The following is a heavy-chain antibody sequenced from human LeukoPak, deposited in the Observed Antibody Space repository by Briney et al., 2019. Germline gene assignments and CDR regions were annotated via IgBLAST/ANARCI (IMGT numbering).Heavy chain of an antibody. Sequence: PSETLSLTCTVSGDSFSSYSLNWIRQPPGKGLEWIGCIYYSGSTNYNPSLKSRITISLDTSKNQFSLKLSSVTAADTAVYYCARGEIVAVPPNAWFDPWGQGTLVTVSS. D-gene: IGHD2-2*01. V-gene: IGHV4-59*01. CDR2: IYYSGST. J-gene: IGHJ5*02. CDR1: GDSFSSYS. CDR3: ARGEIVAVPPNAWFDP.